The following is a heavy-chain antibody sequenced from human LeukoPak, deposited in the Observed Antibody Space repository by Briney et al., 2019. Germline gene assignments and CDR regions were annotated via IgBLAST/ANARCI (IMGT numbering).Heavy chain of an antibody. CDR3: SLEGSSWYRYFQH. CDR2: ISGSGGST. D-gene: IGHD6-13*01. CDR1: GFTFSSYA. J-gene: IGHJ1*01. V-gene: IGHV3-23*01. Sequence: GGFLRLSCAASGFTFSSYAMSWVRQAPGKGLEWVSAISGSGGSTYYADSVKGRFTISRDNAKNSLYLQMNSLRAEDTAVYYSSLEGSSWYRYFQHWGQGTLVTVSS.